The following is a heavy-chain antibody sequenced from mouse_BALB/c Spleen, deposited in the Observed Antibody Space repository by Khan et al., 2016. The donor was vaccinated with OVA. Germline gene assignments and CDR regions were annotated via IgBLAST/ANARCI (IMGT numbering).Heavy chain of an antibody. D-gene: IGHD1-1*01. CDR3: AGHWVGLMYF. J-gene: IGHJ4*01. CDR2: ISSGGTYT. V-gene: IGHV5-6*01. CDR1: GFTFSTFG. Sequence: EVELVESGGDLVKPGGSLKLSCAASGFTFSTFGMSWVRQTPDKRLEWVATISSGGTYTYYPDSVKGRFTISRDNAKNTLYLQMRSLRSGDLAMYYFAGHWVGLMYFWGQGTSVTVAS.